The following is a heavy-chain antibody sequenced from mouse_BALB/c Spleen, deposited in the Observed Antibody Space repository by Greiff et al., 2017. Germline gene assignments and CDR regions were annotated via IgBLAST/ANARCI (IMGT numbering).Heavy chain of an antibody. V-gene: IGHV5-17*02. CDR3: ARGLGLGYHFDY. D-gene: IGHD4-1*01. J-gene: IGHJ2*01. CDR1: GFTFSSFG. CDR2: ISSGSSTI. Sequence: EVQLVESGGGLVQPGGSRKLSCAASGFTFSSFGMHWVRQAPEKGLEWVAYISSGSSTIYYADTVKGRFTISRDNPKNTLFLQMTSLRSEDTAMYYWARGLGLGYHFDYWGQGTTLTVSS.